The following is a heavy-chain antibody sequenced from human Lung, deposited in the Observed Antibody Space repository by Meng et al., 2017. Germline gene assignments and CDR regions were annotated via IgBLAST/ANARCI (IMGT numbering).Heavy chain of an antibody. J-gene: IGHJ4*02. CDR2: INHSGST. D-gene: IGHD4-11*01. CDR1: GGSFSYDY. CDR3: ARGPTTMAHDFDY. Sequence: VYLHHGGAGLLNASETRSLTFFVSGGSFSYDYWSWIRQPPGKGQELMWEINHSGSTNYNPSLESRATISVDTSQNNLSLKLSSVTAADSAVYYCARGPTTMAHDFDYWGQGTLVTVSS. V-gene: IGHV4-34*01.